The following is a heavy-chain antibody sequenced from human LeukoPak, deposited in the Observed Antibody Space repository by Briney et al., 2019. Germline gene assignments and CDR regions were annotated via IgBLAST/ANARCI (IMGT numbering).Heavy chain of an antibody. V-gene: IGHV4-31*03. CDR3: AREVPGGAFDI. J-gene: IGHJ3*02. CDR1: GGSISSGGYY. CDR2: IYYSGST. Sequence: SQTLSLTCTVSGGSISSGGYYWSWIRQHPGKGLEWIGYIYYSGSTYYNPSLKSRVTISVDTSKNQFSLKLSSVTAADTAVYCCAREVPGGAFDIWGQGTMVTVSS. D-gene: IGHD2-2*01.